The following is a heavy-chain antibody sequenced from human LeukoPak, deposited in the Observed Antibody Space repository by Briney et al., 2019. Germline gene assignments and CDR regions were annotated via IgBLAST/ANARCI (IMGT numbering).Heavy chain of an antibody. D-gene: IGHD2-15*01. V-gene: IGHV3-53*01. CDR3: TRDLNSGGSC. CDR2: IHSGGNT. Sequence: GGSLRLSCAASGFTVSSSYMTWVRQAPGKGLEWVSVIHSGGNTYYADSVKGRFTISRDNSKNTVYLQMNSLRAEDTAVYYCTRDLNSGGSCWGQGTLVTVSS. CDR1: GFTVSSSY. J-gene: IGHJ4*02.